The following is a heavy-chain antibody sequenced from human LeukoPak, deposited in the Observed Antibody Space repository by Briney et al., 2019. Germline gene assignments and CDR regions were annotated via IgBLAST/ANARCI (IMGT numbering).Heavy chain of an antibody. CDR1: GFTFSSYS. J-gene: IGHJ3*02. V-gene: IGHV3-48*01. Sequence: GGSLRLSCAASGFTFSSYSMNWVRQAPGKGLEWVSYISSSSSTIYYADSVKGRFTISRDNAKNSLYLQMNSLRAEDTAVYYCARDLSWVYYDSSGYYYAAPGSAAFDIWGQGTMVTVSS. D-gene: IGHD3-22*01. CDR3: ARDLSWVYYDSSGYYYAAPGSAAFDI. CDR2: ISSSSSTI.